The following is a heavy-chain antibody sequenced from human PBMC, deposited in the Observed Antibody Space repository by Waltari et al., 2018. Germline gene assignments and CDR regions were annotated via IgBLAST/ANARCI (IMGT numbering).Heavy chain of an antibody. CDR3: AREGRDGSFDY. Sequence: QVQLVQSGAEVKKPGASVKVSCQASGSTFTGYYLHWVRQAPGQGLEWMGWISPNSGGAPYAQQFQGRVTMTRDTPISTAYMELSGLTSDDTAVYYCAREGRDGSFDYWGQGTVVTVSS. V-gene: IGHV1-2*02. CDR1: GSTFTGYY. J-gene: IGHJ4*02. CDR2: ISPNSGGA. D-gene: IGHD3-10*01.